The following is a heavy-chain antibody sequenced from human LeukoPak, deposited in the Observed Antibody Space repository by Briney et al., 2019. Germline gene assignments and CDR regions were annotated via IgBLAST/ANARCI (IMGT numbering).Heavy chain of an antibody. Sequence: GGSLRLSCAASGFTFSSSAMTWVRQAPGKGLEWVSSISSSSSYIYYADSVKGRFTISRDNAKNSLYLQMNSLRAEDTAVYYCARDRRPYCSGGSCTDAFDIWGQGTMVTVSS. CDR3: ARDRRPYCSGGSCTDAFDI. CDR1: GFTFSSSA. J-gene: IGHJ3*02. V-gene: IGHV3-21*01. D-gene: IGHD2-15*01. CDR2: ISSSSSYI.